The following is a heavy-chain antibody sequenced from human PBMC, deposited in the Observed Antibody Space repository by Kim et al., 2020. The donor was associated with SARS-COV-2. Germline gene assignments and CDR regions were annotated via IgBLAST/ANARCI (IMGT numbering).Heavy chain of an antibody. CDR3: VRVAVGASSWYYFDS. D-gene: IGHD6-13*01. J-gene: IGHJ4*02. CDR1: GINFSYYY. V-gene: IGHV3-11*05. CDR2: ISSSGSYT. Sequence: GGSLRLPCAASGINFSYYYMSWIRQAPGKGLEWVSYISSSGSYTKYADSLKGRFTISRDNAENSLYLEMNSLRPEDTAVYYCVRVAVGASSWYYFDSWGQGTLVTVSS.